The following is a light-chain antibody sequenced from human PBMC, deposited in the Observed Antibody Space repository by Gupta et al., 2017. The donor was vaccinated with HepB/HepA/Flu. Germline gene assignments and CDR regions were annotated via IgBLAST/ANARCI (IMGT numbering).Light chain of an antibody. CDR3: MQHTHWPRT. CDR1: QSLVYSDGNTY. CDR2: KVS. J-gene: IGKJ1*01. Sequence: DVVLTPSPLSLPVTLGQTASLSCRSSQSLVYSDGNTYLAWFHQRPGQSPRRLIYKVSTRDSGVPDRFSGSGSGTDFTLNITKVEAEDIGIYYCMQHTHWPRTFGQGTKVEVK. V-gene: IGKV2-30*01.